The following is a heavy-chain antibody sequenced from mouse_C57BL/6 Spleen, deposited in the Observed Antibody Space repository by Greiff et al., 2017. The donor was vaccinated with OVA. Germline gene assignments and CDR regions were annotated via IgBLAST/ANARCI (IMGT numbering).Heavy chain of an antibody. Sequence: QVQLQQSGAELVKPGASVKISCKASGYAFSSYWMNWVKQRPGKGLEWIGQIYPGDGDTNYNGKFKGKATLTADKSSSTAYMQLSSLTSEDSAVYFCARWNYYSNSYYAMDDWGQGTSVTVSS. D-gene: IGHD2-5*01. CDR3: ARWNYYSNSYYAMDD. J-gene: IGHJ4*01. V-gene: IGHV1-80*01. CDR2: IYPGDGDT. CDR1: GYAFSSYW.